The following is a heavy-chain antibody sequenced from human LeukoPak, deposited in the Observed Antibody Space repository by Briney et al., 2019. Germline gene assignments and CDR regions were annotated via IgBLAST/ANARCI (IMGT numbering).Heavy chain of an antibody. V-gene: IGHV4-4*09. CDR1: RGSLSGSIRNYY. CDR2: ISSSGSV. CDR3: ARIPLGYSGAYYFDY. D-gene: IGHD5-12*01. Sequence: SETLSLTCTVSRGSLSGSIRNYYWSWLRQSPGKGLEWIGYISSSGSVNDNPSLRSRVTISVDTSKNQFFLSLSSASAADTAVYYCARIPLGYSGAYYFDYWGQGTLVTVSP. J-gene: IGHJ4*02.